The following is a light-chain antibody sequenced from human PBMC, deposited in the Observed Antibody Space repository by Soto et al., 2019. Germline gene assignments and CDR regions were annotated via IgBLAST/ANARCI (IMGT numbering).Light chain of an antibody. CDR1: SSNIGADYD. Sequence: QSVLTQPPSVSGAPGQRVTISCTGSSSNIGADYDVHWYQHLPGKAPKLLIYGNSNRPSGVPERFSGSKSGTSASLAVTGLQAEDEADYYCQSYDSSLSVMVFGAGTKVTVL. J-gene: IGLJ2*01. CDR2: GNS. CDR3: QSYDSSLSVMV. V-gene: IGLV1-40*01.